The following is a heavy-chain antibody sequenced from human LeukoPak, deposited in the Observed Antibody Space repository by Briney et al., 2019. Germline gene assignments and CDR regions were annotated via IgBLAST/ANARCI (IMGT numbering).Heavy chain of an antibody. V-gene: IGHV1-46*03. D-gene: IGHD1-1*01. J-gene: IGHJ4*02. Sequence: ASVKVSCKASGYTFTSYYMHWARQAPGQGLEWMGIINPSGGSTSYAQKFQGRVTMTRDTSTSTVYMELSSLRSEDTAVYYCARERYNWKANGNFDYWGQGTLVTVSS. CDR3: ARERYNWKANGNFDY. CDR1: GYTFTSYY. CDR2: INPSGGST.